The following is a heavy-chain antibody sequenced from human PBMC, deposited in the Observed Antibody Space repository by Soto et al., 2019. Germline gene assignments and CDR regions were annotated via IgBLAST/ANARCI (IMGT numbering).Heavy chain of an antibody. J-gene: IGHJ5*02. D-gene: IGHD3-3*01. V-gene: IGHV1-69*13. Sequence: GASVKVSCKASGGTFSSYAISWVRQAPGQGLEWMGGIIPIFGTANYAQKFQGRVTITADESTSTAYMELSSLRSEDTAVYYCARRLEGRMRGWFDPWSQGTLVTVSS. CDR2: IIPIFGTA. CDR1: GGTFSSYA. CDR3: ARRLEGRMRGWFDP.